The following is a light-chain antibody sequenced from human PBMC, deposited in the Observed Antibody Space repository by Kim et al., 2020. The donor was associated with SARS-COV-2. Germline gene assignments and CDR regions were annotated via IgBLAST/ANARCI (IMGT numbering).Light chain of an antibody. J-gene: IGLJ1*01. CDR1: SSDVGGYNY. CDR3: TSYRTRSTYV. Sequence: PSISISCTGTSSDVGGYNYVSWYLHHPGKAPNLFIYDVSERPSGVSNRFSGSKSGNTASLTISGLPAEDESDYYCTSYRTRSTYVFGTGTKVTVL. CDR2: DVS. V-gene: IGLV2-14*03.